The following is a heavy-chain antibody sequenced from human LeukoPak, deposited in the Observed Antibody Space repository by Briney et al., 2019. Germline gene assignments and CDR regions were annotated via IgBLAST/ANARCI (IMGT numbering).Heavy chain of an antibody. J-gene: IGHJ4*02. CDR3: ARETTARAVNC. D-gene: IGHD2/OR15-2a*01. V-gene: IGHV3-7*01. CDR2: IKQDGTEK. CDR1: GFTFSGYY. Sequence: GGSLRLSCAASGFTFSGYYMAWVRQAPGKGLEWVANIKQDGTEKDYVDSVKGRFTISRDNDENSLYLQMNSLRVEDTAVYFCARETTARAVNCWGQGTLVTVSS.